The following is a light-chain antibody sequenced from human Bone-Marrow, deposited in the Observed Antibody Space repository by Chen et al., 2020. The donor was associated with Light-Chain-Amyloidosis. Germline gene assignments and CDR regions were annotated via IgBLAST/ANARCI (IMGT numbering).Light chain of an antibody. V-gene: IGLV3-21*02. J-gene: IGLJ3*02. CDR2: DEN. Sequence: SYVLTQPSSVSVAPGQTATIACGGNNIGSTGVHWYQQTPGQAPLLVVYDENDRPSGSPQRWSGSNSGNTATLTISGVEAGDVADYYCQVWDRSSDRPVFGGGTKLPVL. CDR1: NIGSTG. CDR3: QVWDRSSDRPV.